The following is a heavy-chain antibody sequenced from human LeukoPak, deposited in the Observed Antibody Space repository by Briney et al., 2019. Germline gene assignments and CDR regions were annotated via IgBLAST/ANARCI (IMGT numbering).Heavy chain of an antibody. CDR2: INSISGGT. D-gene: IGHD6-13*01. V-gene: IGHV1-2*02. CDR3: ARDPPGEQPLAPYYFDY. Sequence: ASVMVSCKASGYTFTGHYMHWVRQAPGQGLEWMGWINSISGGTNFAQKFQGRVTMTRDTSISTAYMELSRLTSDDTAVYYCARDPPGEQPLAPYYFDYWGQGTLVTVSS. CDR1: GYTFTGHY. J-gene: IGHJ4*02.